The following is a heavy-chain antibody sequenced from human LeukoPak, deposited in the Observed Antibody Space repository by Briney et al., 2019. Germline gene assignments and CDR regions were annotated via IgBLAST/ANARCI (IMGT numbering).Heavy chain of an antibody. Sequence: PSETLSLTCAVYGGSFSGYYWSWIRQPPGKGLEWIGEINHSGSTNYNPSLKSRVTISVDTSKNQFSLKLSSVTAADTAVYYCARHDVVVPAAAGAFNIWGQGTMVTVSS. CDR3: ARHDVVVPAAAGAFNI. CDR2: INHSGST. J-gene: IGHJ3*02. D-gene: IGHD2-2*01. V-gene: IGHV4-34*01. CDR1: GGSFSGYY.